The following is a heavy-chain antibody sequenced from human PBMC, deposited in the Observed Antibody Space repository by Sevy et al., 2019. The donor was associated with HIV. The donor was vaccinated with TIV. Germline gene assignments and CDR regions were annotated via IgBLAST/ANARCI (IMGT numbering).Heavy chain of an antibody. CDR2: IRSSNDSV. J-gene: IGHJ4*02. CDR1: GFTFSSYS. V-gene: IGHV3-48*01. Sequence: GGSLRLSCAASGFTFSSYSMNWVRQAPGKGLEWVSYIRSSNDSVYYAESMKGRFAVSRENAKNLQFLQMSSLGVEDTAVYFWARGPRGATINHFDTWGQGTLVTVSS. CDR3: ARGPRGATINHFDT. D-gene: IGHD3-10*01.